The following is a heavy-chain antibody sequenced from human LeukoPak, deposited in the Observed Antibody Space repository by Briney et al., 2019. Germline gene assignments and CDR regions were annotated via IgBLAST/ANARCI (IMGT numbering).Heavy chain of an antibody. J-gene: IGHJ4*02. V-gene: IGHV3-23*01. CDR1: GFTFSSYA. D-gene: IGHD5-18*01. CDR2: ISGSGGST. Sequence: GGSLRLSCAASGFTFSSYAMYWVRQAPGKGLEWVSAISGSGGSTYYADSVKGRFTISRDNSKNTLYLQMNSLRAEDTAVYYCAKDLDTAMGLGYFDYWGQGTLVTVSS. CDR3: AKDLDTAMGLGYFDY.